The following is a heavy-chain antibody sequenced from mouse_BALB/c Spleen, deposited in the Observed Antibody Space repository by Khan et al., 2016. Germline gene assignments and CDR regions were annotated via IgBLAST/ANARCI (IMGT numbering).Heavy chain of an antibody. CDR2: IDPTNGNT. D-gene: IGHD1-1*01. CDR3: ARRGTLLYVGSSYGY. J-gene: IGHJ2*01. Sequence: VQLKQSGAELVKPGASVKLSCTSTAFNIKDTYMHWVKQRPEQGLEWIGRIDPTNGNTKYDPKFQGKATITADTSSNTAYLQLSRLTSEDTAGSYCARRGTLLYVGSSYGYWSQGTTHTVSS. V-gene: IGHV14-3*02. CDR1: AFNIKDTY.